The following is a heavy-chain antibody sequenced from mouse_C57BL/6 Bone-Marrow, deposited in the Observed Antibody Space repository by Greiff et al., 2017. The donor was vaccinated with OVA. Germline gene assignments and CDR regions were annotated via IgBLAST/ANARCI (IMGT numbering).Heavy chain of an antibody. J-gene: IGHJ4*01. V-gene: IGHV5-12*01. Sequence: EVKLMESGGGLVQPGGSLKLSCAASGFTFSDYYMSWVRQTPEKRLEWVAYISNGGGSTYYPDTVKGRFTISRDNAKNTLYLQMSRLKSEDTAMYYCAREDYSNYGDFCMDYWCQGTSVTVSS. CDR3: AREDYSNYGDFCMDY. CDR1: GFTFSDYY. D-gene: IGHD2-5*01. CDR2: ISNGGGST.